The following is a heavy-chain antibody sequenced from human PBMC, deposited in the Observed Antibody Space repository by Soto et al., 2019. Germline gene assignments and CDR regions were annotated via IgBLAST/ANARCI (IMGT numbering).Heavy chain of an antibody. CDR1: GYTFTSYA. CDR2: INAGNGNT. V-gene: IGHV1-3*01. CDR3: ARESPDCYGSCYFKSYNWFDP. D-gene: IGHD2-15*01. Sequence: ASVKVSCKASGYTFTSYAMHWVRQAPGQRLEWMGWINAGNGNTKYSQKFQGRVTITRDTSASTAYMELSSLRSEDTAVYYCARESPDCYGSCYFKSYNWFDPWGRGTLVTVSS. J-gene: IGHJ5*02.